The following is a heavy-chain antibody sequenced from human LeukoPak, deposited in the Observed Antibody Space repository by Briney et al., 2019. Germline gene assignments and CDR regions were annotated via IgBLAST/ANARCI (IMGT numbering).Heavy chain of an antibody. Sequence: PSETLSLTCTVSGGSISSYYWSWIRQPAGKGLERIGRIYTSGSTNYNPSLKSRVTISVDTSKNQFSLKLSSVTAAGTAVYYCARDHRAVADLDAFHIWGQGTMVTVSS. CDR3: ARDHRAVADLDAFHI. CDR1: GGSISSYY. D-gene: IGHD6-19*01. CDR2: IYTSGST. J-gene: IGHJ3*02. V-gene: IGHV4-4*07.